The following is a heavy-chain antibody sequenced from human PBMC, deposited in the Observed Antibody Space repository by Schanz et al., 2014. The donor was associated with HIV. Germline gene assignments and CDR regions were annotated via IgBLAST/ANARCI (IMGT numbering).Heavy chain of an antibody. CDR1: GFTFNSYG. D-gene: IGHD4-17*01. Sequence: EVQLVESGGGLVQPGRSLRLSCAASGFTFNSYGMHWVRQAPGKGLEWVSCISWNSGSIGYADSVKGRFTISRDNAKNSLYLQMNSLRAEDTALYYCACECDYGGNSCFDYWGQGTLVTVSS. CDR2: ISWNSGSI. J-gene: IGHJ4*02. CDR3: ACECDYGGNSCFDY. V-gene: IGHV3-9*01.